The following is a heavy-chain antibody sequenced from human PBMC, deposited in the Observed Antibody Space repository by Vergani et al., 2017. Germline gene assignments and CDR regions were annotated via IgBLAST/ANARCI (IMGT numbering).Heavy chain of an antibody. V-gene: IGHV5-10-1*04. D-gene: IGHD3-10*01. CDR2: RRRSEHYAT. Sequence: EVQLVQSGAEVKKPGESLRISCKGSGYSFTSYWISWVRQMPGKGLEWLGHIRRRSEHYATAYGPSLLGRATISRDDSTNTAYLQLSSLGTDDTAIYFCSAQTQSCHDYWGQGTLVAVSS. CDR3: SAQTQSCHDY. J-gene: IGHJ4*02. CDR1: GYSFTSYW.